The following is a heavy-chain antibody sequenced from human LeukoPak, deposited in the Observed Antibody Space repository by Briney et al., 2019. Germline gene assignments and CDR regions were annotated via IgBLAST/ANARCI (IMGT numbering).Heavy chain of an antibody. CDR3: ARGKGRWMTTVTNVDY. D-gene: IGHD4-17*01. Sequence: GGSLRLSCAASGFTFSSYSMNWVRQAPGKGLEWVSYISSSSSTIYYADSVKGRFTISRDNAKNSLYLQMNSLRAEDTAVYYCARGKGRWMTTVTNVDYWGQGTLVTVSS. J-gene: IGHJ4*02. CDR2: ISSSSSTI. V-gene: IGHV3-48*04. CDR1: GFTFSSYS.